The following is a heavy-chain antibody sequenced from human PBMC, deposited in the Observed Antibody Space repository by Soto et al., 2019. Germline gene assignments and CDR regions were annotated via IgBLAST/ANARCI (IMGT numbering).Heavy chain of an antibody. CDR1: GFTFSSYA. CDR2: ISGSGGST. J-gene: IGHJ2*01. Sequence: GGSLILSCAASGFTFSSYAMSWVRQAPGKGLEWVSAISGSGGSTYYADSVKGRFTISRDNSKNTLYLQMNSLRAEDMAVYYCAKEGEYSSGGKTFNYGGRAPLAPVPS. V-gene: IGHV3-23*01. CDR3: AKEGEYSSGGKTFNY. D-gene: IGHD6-19*01.